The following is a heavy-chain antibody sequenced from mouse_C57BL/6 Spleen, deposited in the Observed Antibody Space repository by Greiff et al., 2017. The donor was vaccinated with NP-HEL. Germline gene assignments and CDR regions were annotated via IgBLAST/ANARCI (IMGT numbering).Heavy chain of an antibody. D-gene: IGHD2-4*01. J-gene: IGHJ3*01. V-gene: IGHV2-9-1*01. CDR2: IWTGGGT. Sequence: VQLVESGPGLVAPSQSLSITCTVSGFSLTSYAISWVRPPPGKGLEWLGVIWTGGGTNYNSAPKSRMSISKDNSKSQVCLKMNSLQTDDTDRDYCARNDDYEGAWFAYWGQGTLVTVSA. CDR3: ARNDDYEGAWFAY. CDR1: GFSLTSYA.